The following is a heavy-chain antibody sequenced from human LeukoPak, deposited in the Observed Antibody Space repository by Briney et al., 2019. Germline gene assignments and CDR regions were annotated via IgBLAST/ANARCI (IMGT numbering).Heavy chain of an antibody. Sequence: GGSLTLSCAASGFTFSGSAMHWVRQASGKGLEWVGRIRSKANGYATAYAASVKGRFTISRDDSKNTAYLQMNSLKTEDTAVYYCTRRNPVQATDYWGQGTLVTVSS. J-gene: IGHJ4*02. CDR2: IRSKANGYAT. D-gene: IGHD1-1*01. CDR1: GFTFSGSA. CDR3: TRRNPVQATDY. V-gene: IGHV3-73*01.